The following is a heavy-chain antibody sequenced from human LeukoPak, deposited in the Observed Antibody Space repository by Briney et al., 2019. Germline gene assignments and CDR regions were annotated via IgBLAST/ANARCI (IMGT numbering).Heavy chain of an antibody. V-gene: IGHV3-7*01. Sequence: GGPLRLSCAASGFTFSRYWVSWVRQAPGKGRGWGVNIKQDGGDTYYVVSVKGRFAISRDNTKNSLYLQMNSLRAEDTAVYCCARGPDTVWGPLWGQGTLVTVSS. CDR1: GFTFSRYW. J-gene: IGHJ4*02. CDR3: ARGPDTVWGPL. D-gene: IGHD5-18*01. CDR2: IKQDGGDT.